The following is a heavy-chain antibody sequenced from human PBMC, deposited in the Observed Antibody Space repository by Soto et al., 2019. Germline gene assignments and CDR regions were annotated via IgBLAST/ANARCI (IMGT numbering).Heavy chain of an antibody. V-gene: IGHV3-33*01. CDR1: GLTFSSYG. D-gene: IGHD1-26*01. J-gene: IGHJ5*02. CDR3: ARDANPLVGATAGGWFDP. Sequence: GGSLRLSCAASGLTFSSYGMHWVRQAPGKGLEWVAVIWYDGSNKYYADSVKGRFTISRDNSKNTLYLQMNSLRAEDTAVYYCARDANPLVGATAGGWFDPWGQGTLVTVSS. CDR2: IWYDGSNK.